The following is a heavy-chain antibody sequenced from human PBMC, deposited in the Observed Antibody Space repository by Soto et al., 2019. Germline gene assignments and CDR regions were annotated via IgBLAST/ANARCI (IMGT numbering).Heavy chain of an antibody. J-gene: IGHJ4*02. Sequence: GASVKVSCKASGYTFTSYYMHWVRQAPGQGLEWMGIINPSGGSTSYAQKFQGRVTMTTDTSTSTAYMELRSLRSDDTAVYYCARDETWTGGSVPTSFDYWGQGTLVTVSS. D-gene: IGHD2-15*01. CDR2: INPSGGST. CDR1: GYTFTSYY. V-gene: IGHV1-46*01. CDR3: ARDETWTGGSVPTSFDY.